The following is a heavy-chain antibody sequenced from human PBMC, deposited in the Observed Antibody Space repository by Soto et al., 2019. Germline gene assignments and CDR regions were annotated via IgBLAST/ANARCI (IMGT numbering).Heavy chain of an antibody. Sequence: SETLSLTCAVYGGSFSGYYWSWIRQPPGKGLEWIGEINHSGSTNYNPSLKSRVTISVDTSKNQFSLKLSSVTAADTAVYYCARDRRITIFGVVSGYWFDPWGQGTLVTVSS. CDR1: GGSFSGYY. J-gene: IGHJ5*02. CDR2: INHSGST. V-gene: IGHV4-34*01. D-gene: IGHD3-3*01. CDR3: ARDRRITIFGVVSGYWFDP.